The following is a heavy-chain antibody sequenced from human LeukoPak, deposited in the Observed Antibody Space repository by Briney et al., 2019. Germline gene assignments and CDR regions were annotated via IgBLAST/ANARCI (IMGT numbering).Heavy chain of an antibody. CDR1: GYTFTSYG. CDR3: ATEGGYCSSTSCYPY. CDR2: ISAYNGNT. D-gene: IGHD2-2*01. Sequence: PSVEVSCKASGYTFTSYGISWVRQAPGQGLEWMGWISAYNGNTNYAQKLQGRVTMTTDTSTSTAYMELRSLRSDDTAVYYCATEGGYCSSTSCYPYWGQGTLVTVSS. V-gene: IGHV1-18*01. J-gene: IGHJ4*02.